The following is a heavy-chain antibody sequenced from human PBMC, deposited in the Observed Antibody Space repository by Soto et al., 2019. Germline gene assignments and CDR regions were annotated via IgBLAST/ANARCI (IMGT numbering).Heavy chain of an antibody. CDR3: ARDYIVVVPAAILSP. CDR1: GFTFSSYA. Sequence: PGGSLRLSCAASGFTFSSYAMHWVRQAPGKGLEWVAVISYDGSNKYYADSVKGRFTISRDNSKNTLYLQMNSLRAEDTAVYYCARDYIVVVPAAILSPWGQGTLVTVS. CDR2: ISYDGSNK. J-gene: IGHJ5*02. V-gene: IGHV3-30-3*01. D-gene: IGHD2-2*02.